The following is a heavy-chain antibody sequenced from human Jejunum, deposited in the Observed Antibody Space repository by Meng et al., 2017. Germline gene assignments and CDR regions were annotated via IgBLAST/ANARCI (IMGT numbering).Heavy chain of an antibody. V-gene: IGHV4-59*01. J-gene: IGHJ4*02. CDR2: TYYSGRN. CDR1: GVSITSSY. Sequence: VQLQGSGPGLVKASETLSLPCTVSGVSITSSYWGWIRQPPGKGLEWIGSTYYSGRNDYNPSLNSRLTMSVDTSKSQFSLNLKSLTSADTAVYFCARVVGYSGYSDSWGQGTLVTVSS. D-gene: IGHD5-12*01. CDR3: ARVVGYSGYSDS.